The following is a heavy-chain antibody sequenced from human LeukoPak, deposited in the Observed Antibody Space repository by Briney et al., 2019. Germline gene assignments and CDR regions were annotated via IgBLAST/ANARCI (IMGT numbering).Heavy chain of an antibody. CDR1: GFTFSSYA. V-gene: IGHV3-30*04. CDR3: AKDTYCSSTSCYTWGYDY. J-gene: IGHJ4*02. D-gene: IGHD2-2*02. Sequence: GGSLRLSCAASGFTFSSYAMHWVRQAPGKGLEWVAVISYDGSNKYYADSVKGRFTISRDNSKNTLYLQMNSLRAEDTAVYYCAKDTYCSSTSCYTWGYDYWGQGTLVTVSS. CDR2: ISYDGSNK.